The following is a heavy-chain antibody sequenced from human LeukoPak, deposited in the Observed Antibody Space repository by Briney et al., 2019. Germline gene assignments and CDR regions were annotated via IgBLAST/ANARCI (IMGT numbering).Heavy chain of an antibody. Sequence: GGSLRLSCAASGFTFSSYAMSWVRQAPGKGLEWVSAISGSGDSTYYPDSVKGRFTISRDNSKNTLYLQVNSLRAGDTAVYYCARDPNGDYVGAFEIWGQGTMVAVSS. J-gene: IGHJ3*02. D-gene: IGHD4-17*01. V-gene: IGHV3-23*01. CDR3: ARDPNGDYVGAFEI. CDR2: ISGSGDST. CDR1: GFTFSSYA.